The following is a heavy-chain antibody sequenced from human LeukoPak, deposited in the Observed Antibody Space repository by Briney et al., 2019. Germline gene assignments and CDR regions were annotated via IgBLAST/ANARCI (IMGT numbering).Heavy chain of an antibody. CDR2: IYTSGST. CDR3: ARVWSGYYSQPDAFDI. D-gene: IGHD3-3*01. J-gene: IGHJ3*02. Sequence: PSETPSLTCTVSGGSISSGSYYWSWIRQPAGKGLEWIGRIYTSGSTNYNPSLKSRVTISVDTSKNQFSLKLSSVTAADTAVYYCARVWSGYYSQPDAFDIWGQGTMVTVSS. CDR1: GGSISSGSYY. V-gene: IGHV4-61*02.